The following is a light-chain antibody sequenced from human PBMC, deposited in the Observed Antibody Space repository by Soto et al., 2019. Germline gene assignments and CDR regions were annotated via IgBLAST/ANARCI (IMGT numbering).Light chain of an antibody. CDR1: SSNIGAGYD. J-gene: IGLJ1*01. Sequence: QSVLTQPPSMSGAPGQRVTISCTGSSSNIGAGYDVHWYQQLPGKAPRLLIFGNNNRPSRVPDRFSGSKSGTSASLAITGLQAEDEADYYCQFHDNSLSDTYVFGTGTKLTVL. V-gene: IGLV1-40*01. CDR2: GNN. CDR3: QFHDNSLSDTYV.